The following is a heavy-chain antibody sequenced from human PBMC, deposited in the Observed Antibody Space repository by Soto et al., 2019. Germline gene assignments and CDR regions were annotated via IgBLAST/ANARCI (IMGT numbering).Heavy chain of an antibody. Sequence: QVQLVESGGGGVQPGRSLRLSCAASGFTFSSYAMHWVRQAPGKGLEWVAVISYDGSNKYYADSVKGRFTISRDNSKNTLYLQMNSLRAEDTAVYYCAREGSSSFNYFDYWGQGTLVTVSS. CDR2: ISYDGSNK. D-gene: IGHD6-13*01. V-gene: IGHV3-30-3*01. CDR1: GFTFSSYA. CDR3: AREGSSSFNYFDY. J-gene: IGHJ4*02.